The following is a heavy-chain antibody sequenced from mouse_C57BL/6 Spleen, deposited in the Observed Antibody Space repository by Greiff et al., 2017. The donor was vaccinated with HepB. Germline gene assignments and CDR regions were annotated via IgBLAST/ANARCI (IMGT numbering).Heavy chain of an antibody. CDR1: GYTFTDHT. D-gene: IGHD2-4*01. Sequence: VHLVESDAELVKPGASVKISCKVSGYTFTDHTIHWMKQRPEQGLEWIGYIYPRDGSTKYNEKFKGKATLTADKSSSTAYMQLNSLTSEDSAVYFCARYYDYGPYAMDYWGQGTSVTVSS. CDR2: IYPRDGST. V-gene: IGHV1-78*01. CDR3: ARYYDYGPYAMDY. J-gene: IGHJ4*01.